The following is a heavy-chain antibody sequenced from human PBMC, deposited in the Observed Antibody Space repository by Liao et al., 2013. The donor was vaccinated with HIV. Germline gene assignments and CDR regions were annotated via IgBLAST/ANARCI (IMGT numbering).Heavy chain of an antibody. CDR3: ARTDQYYDFWNGYENWFDP. D-gene: IGHD3-3*01. V-gene: IGHV4-61*02. CDR2: IYNSGST. J-gene: IGHJ5*02. Sequence: QVQLQESGPGLVKPSQTLSLTCTVSGGSISSGSYYWSWIRQPAGKGLEWIGRIYNSGSTNYNPSLKSRVTISVDTSKNQFSLKLSSVTAADTAVYYCARTDQYYDFWNGYENWFDPWGQGTLVTVSS. CDR1: GGSISSGSYY.